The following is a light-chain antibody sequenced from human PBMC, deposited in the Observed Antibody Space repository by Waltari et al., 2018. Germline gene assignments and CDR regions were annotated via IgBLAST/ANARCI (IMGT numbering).Light chain of an antibody. V-gene: IGLV1-47*01. CDR2: RNN. Sequence: QSVLTQPPSTSGTPGQRVTISCSGSSSNIGSNFVYWYQHLPGTAPKLLIYRNNQRPSGVPDRFSGSKSGTSASLALSGLRSEDEADYYCAAWDDSLSGPVFGGGTKLTVL. CDR3: AAWDDSLSGPV. CDR1: SSNIGSNF. J-gene: IGLJ2*01.